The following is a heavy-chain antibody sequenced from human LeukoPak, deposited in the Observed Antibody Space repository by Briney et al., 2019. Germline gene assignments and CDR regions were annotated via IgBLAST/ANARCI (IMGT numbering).Heavy chain of an antibody. CDR1: GFSFSTYA. J-gene: IGHJ4*02. Sequence: GGSLRLSCAASGFSFSTYAMSWVRQAPGKGLEWDSSISGSGGTTWYAESVKGRFTISRDNSKSTLLLQLNSLRAEDTAVYYCAKDHRSRIGASCLLHQDWRQRTLVTVSS. D-gene: IGHD2-15*01. CDR2: ISGSGGTT. CDR3: AKDHRSRIGASCLLHQD. V-gene: IGHV3-23*01.